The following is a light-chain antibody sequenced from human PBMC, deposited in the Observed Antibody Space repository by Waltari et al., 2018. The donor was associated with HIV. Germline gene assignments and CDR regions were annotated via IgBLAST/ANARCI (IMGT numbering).Light chain of an antibody. CDR3: QSYDNSLGGSVV. CDR2: GXX. V-gene: IGLV1-40*01. CDR1: XXNIGALYD. Sequence: TGXXXNIGALYDVTWSHQLPRTAXKLLIYGXXXXXSGVPDRXSXXXXXXXXXLAITGXQAEDEADYYCQSYDNSLGGSVVFGGGTKLTVL. J-gene: IGLJ2*01.